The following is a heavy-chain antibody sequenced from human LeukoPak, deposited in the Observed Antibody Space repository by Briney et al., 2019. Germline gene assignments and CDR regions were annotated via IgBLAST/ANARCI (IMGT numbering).Heavy chain of an antibody. CDR3: ARGKEMATIIPIDY. V-gene: IGHV1-2*02. CDR2: INPNSGGT. D-gene: IGHD5-24*01. Sequence: ASVKVSCKASGYTFTGYYMHWVRQAPGQGLEWMGWINPNSGGTNYAQKFQGRVTMTRDTSISTAYMELSRLRSDDTAVYYCARGKEMATIIPIDYWGQGTLVTVSS. J-gene: IGHJ4*02. CDR1: GYTFTGYY.